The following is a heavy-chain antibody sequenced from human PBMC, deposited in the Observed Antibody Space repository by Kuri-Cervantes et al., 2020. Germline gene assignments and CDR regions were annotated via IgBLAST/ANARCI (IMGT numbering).Heavy chain of an antibody. D-gene: IGHD3-10*01. CDR3: AASYYYGSGSYLVSNY. CDR2: IYYSGST. Sequence: GSLRLSCTVSGGSISSYYWSWIRQPPGKGLEWIGYIYYSGSTNYNPSLKSRVTISVDTSKNQFSLKLSSVTAADTAVYYCAASYYYGSGSYLVSNYWGQGTLVTASS. V-gene: IGHV4-59*12. CDR1: GGSISSYY. J-gene: IGHJ4*02.